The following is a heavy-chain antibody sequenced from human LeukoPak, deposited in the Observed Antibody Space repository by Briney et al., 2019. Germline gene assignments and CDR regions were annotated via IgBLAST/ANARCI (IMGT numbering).Heavy chain of an antibody. CDR3: ARGRVTTPYDY. J-gene: IGHJ4*02. Sequence: GGSLRLSCAASGFTFSSYSMSWVRQAPGKGLEWVSSISSSSSYIYYADSVKGRFTISRDNAKNSLYLQMNSLRAEDTAVYYCARGRVTTPYDYWGQGTLVTVSS. V-gene: IGHV3-21*01. CDR1: GFTFSSYS. D-gene: IGHD4-17*01. CDR2: ISSSSSYI.